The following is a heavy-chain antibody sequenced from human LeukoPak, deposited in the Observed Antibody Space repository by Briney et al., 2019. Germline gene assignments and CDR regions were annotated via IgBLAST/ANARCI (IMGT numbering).Heavy chain of an antibody. Sequence: PSETLSLTCTVSGGSISSGDYYWSWIRQPPGKGLEWIGYIYYSGSTNYNPSLKSRVTISVDTSKNQFSLKLSSVTAADTAVYYCASLLGYCSSTSCDDAFDIWGQGTMVTVSS. J-gene: IGHJ3*02. CDR3: ASLLGYCSSTSCDDAFDI. CDR2: IYYSGST. D-gene: IGHD2-2*01. V-gene: IGHV4-61*08. CDR1: GGSISSGDYY.